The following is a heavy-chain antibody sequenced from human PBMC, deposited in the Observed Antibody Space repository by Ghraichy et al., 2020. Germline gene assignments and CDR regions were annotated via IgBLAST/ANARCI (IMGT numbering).Heavy chain of an antibody. CDR1: GFTFSSYW. V-gene: IGHV3-74*01. Sequence: ETLSLTCAASGFTFSSYWMHWVRQAPGKGLVWVSRINSDGSSTSYADSVKGRFTISRDNAKNTLYLQMNSLRAEDTAVYYCARSTGVDYDSSGAEDYWGQGTLVTVSS. J-gene: IGHJ4*02. CDR2: INSDGSST. CDR3: ARSTGVDYDSSGAEDY. D-gene: IGHD3-22*01.